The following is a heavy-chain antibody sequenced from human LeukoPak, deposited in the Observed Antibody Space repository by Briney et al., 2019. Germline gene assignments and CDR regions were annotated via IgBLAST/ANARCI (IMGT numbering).Heavy chain of an antibody. Sequence: TGGSLRLSCAASGFTFSSYSMNWVRQAPGKGLEWVSSISSSSSYIYYADSVKGRFTISRDNAKNSLYLQMNSLRAEDTAAYYCARAVGASYSGSYFFDYWGQGTLVTVSS. J-gene: IGHJ4*02. D-gene: IGHD1-26*01. CDR2: ISSSSSYI. V-gene: IGHV3-21*01. CDR1: GFTFSSYS. CDR3: ARAVGASYSGSYFFDY.